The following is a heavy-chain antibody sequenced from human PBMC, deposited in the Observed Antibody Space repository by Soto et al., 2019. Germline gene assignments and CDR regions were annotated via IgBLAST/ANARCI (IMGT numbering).Heavy chain of an antibody. Sequence: QVQLVQSGAEVKKPGSSVKVSCKASGGTFSSYAISWVRQAPGQGLEWMGGIIPIFGTANYAQKFQGRVTITADESTSTAYMELSSLRSEDTAVYYCARDRHSYGIHYYYYYGMDVWGQGTTVTVSS. D-gene: IGHD5-18*01. CDR2: IIPIFGTA. J-gene: IGHJ6*02. V-gene: IGHV1-69*01. CDR3: ARDRHSYGIHYYYYYGMDV. CDR1: GGTFSSYA.